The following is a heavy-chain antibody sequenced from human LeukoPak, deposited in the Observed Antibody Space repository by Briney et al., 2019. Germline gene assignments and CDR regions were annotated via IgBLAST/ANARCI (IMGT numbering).Heavy chain of an antibody. Sequence: GGSLRLSRAGSGFTFDEHGMSWVRQAPGKGLEWVSGINWNGGSTGYGDSVKGRFTISRDNAKKSLFLQMNSLRAEDTALYYCAGGDRNGWYFDLWGRGILVTVSS. J-gene: IGHJ2*01. CDR1: GFTFDEHG. CDR3: AGGDRNGWYFDL. CDR2: INWNGGST. V-gene: IGHV3-20*04. D-gene: IGHD2-15*01.